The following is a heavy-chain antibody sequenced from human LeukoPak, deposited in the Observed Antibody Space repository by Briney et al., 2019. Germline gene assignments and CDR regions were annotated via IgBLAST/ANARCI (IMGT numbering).Heavy chain of an antibody. CDR3: ARGDSGSYYS. CDR1: GGSISSYY. Sequence: PSETLSLTCTVSGGSISSYYWSWLRQPPGKGLEWIGYIYYSGSTNYNPSLKNRVTISVDTSKNQFSLKLSSVTAADTAVYYCARGDSGSYYSWGQGTLVTVSS. J-gene: IGHJ4*02. D-gene: IGHD1-26*01. V-gene: IGHV4-59*01. CDR2: IYYSGST.